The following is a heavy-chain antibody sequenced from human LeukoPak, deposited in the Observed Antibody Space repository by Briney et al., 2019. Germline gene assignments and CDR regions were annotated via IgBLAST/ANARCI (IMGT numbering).Heavy chain of an antibody. CDR2: ISYDGSNK. J-gene: IGHJ5*02. D-gene: IGHD3-3*01. CDR1: GFTFSSYA. V-gene: IGHV3-30-3*01. Sequence: PGRSLRLSCAASGFTFSSYAMHWVRQAPGKGLEWVAVISYDGSNKYYADSVKGRFTISRDNSKNTLYLQMNSLRAEDTAVYYCARSGDFWSGPLDSDPFLGSFDPWGQGTLVTVSS. CDR3: ARSGDFWSGPLDSDPFLGSFDP.